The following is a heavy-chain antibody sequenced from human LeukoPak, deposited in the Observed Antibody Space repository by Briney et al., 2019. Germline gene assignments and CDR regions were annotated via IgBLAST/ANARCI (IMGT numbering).Heavy chain of an antibody. CDR2: IGYRSSPI. CDR3: ARAPRADDNWFDP. V-gene: IGHV3-48*01. Sequence: PGGSLRLSCTASGSTLSTYSMNWVRQAPGKGLEWVSYIGYRSSPIHYADSVKGRFTISRDNAKNSLYLQMNSLRAEDTAVYYCARAPRADDNWFDPWGQGTLVTVSS. CDR1: GSTLSTYS. D-gene: IGHD5-24*01. J-gene: IGHJ5*02.